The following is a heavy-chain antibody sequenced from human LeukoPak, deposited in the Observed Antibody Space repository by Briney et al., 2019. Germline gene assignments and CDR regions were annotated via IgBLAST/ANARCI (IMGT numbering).Heavy chain of an antibody. J-gene: IGHJ4*02. D-gene: IGHD6-13*01. CDR1: GFTFTDFY. Sequence: GGSLRLSCAASGFTFTDFYMNWIRQAPGKGLEWVSYISSSGTTINYADSVKGRFTISRDTAKNSLYLQMNSLRAEDTAVYYCARRGVLAAAGTPGFDYWGQGTLVTVSS. CDR2: ISSSGTTI. CDR3: ARRGVLAAAGTPGFDY. V-gene: IGHV3-11*04.